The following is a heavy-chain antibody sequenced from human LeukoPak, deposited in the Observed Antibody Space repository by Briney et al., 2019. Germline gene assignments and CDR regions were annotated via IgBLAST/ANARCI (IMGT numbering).Heavy chain of an antibody. CDR3: ARLVVPAAMGHGLDY. Sequence: KPSETLSLTCIVSGGSINSPLNYWGWIRQPPGKGLEWIGTIYYSGTTYYNPSLKSRVTISVDTSKNQFSLKLSSVTAADTAVYYCARLVVPAAMGHGLDYWGQGTMVTVSS. D-gene: IGHD2-2*01. J-gene: IGHJ4*02. CDR1: GGSINSPLNY. CDR2: IYYSGTT. V-gene: IGHV4-39*01.